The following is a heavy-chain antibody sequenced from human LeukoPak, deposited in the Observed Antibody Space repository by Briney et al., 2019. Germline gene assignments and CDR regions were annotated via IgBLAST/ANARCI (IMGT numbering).Heavy chain of an antibody. D-gene: IGHD5-24*01. V-gene: IGHV3-23*01. J-gene: IGHJ4*02. Sequence: GSLRLSCAASGFTFSSYGMSWVRQAPGKGLEWVSAISGSGGSTYYADSVKGRFTISRENSKNTLYLQMNSLRAEDTAVYYCAKDGRDGYNAFDYWGQGTLVTVSS. CDR2: ISGSGGST. CDR1: GFTFSSYG. CDR3: AKDGRDGYNAFDY.